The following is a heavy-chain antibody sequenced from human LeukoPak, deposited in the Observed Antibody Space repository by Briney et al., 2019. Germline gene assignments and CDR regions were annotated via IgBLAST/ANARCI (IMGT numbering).Heavy chain of an antibody. J-gene: IGHJ5*02. CDR3: ARDGDPKKRPAWRFDP. D-gene: IGHD7-27*01. CDR2: IYNGGDTI. V-gene: IGHV3-11*04. Sequence: PGGSLRLSCATSGFTFSDHYMTWIRQAPGKGLETVSYIYNGGDTIYYADSVRGRFTISRDNAKNSLYLQMNSLRAEDTAVYYCARDGDPKKRPAWRFDPWGQGTLVTVSS. CDR1: GFTFSDHY.